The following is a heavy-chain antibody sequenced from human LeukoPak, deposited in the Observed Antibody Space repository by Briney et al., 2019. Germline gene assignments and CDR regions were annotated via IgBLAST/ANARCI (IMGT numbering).Heavy chain of an antibody. V-gene: IGHV3-74*01. CDR2: INSGGSST. D-gene: IGHD1-26*01. CDR1: GFTFSSYW. CDR3: ARDSYGGSYYPEY. Sequence: PGGSLRLSCAASGFTFSSYWMHWVRQAPGKGLVWVSHINSGGSSTTYADSVKGRFTITRDNAKNMLYLQMNSLRAGDTAVYYCARDSYGGSYYPEYWGQGTLVTVSS. J-gene: IGHJ4*02.